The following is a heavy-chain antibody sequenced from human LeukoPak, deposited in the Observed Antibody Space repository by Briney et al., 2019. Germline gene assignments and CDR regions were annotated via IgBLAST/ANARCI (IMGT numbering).Heavy chain of an antibody. CDR3: ARDRRTYYGGNSGGVDY. CDR1: GYTFTGHY. V-gene: IGHV1-2*02. J-gene: IGHJ4*02. CDR2: INPNSGGT. Sequence: GASVKVSCKASGYTFTGHYMHWVRQAPGQGLEWMGWINPNSGGTNYAQKFQGRVTMTRDTSISTAYMELSRLRSDDTAVYYCARDRRTYYGGNSGGVDYWGQGTLVTVSS. D-gene: IGHD4-23*01.